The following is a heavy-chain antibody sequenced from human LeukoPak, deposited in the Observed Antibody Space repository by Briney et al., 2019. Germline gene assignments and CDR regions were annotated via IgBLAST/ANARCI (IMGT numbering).Heavy chain of an antibody. CDR1: GFTFFSYE. CDR2: ISYDGGKK. CDR3: AKDRSKGSYGDDFDF. V-gene: IGHV3-30*18. Sequence: GGSLRLSCAASGFTFFSYEMNWVRQAPDKVLEWVAIISYDGGKKDYADSVKGRFTISRDNSRNTLYLQMNSLRAEDTAVYYCAKDRSKGSYGDDFDFWGQGTLVTVSS. D-gene: IGHD3-16*01. J-gene: IGHJ4*02.